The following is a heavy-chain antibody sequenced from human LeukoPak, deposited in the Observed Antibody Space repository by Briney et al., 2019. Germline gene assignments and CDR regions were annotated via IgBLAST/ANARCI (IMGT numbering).Heavy chain of an antibody. CDR1: GGSISSGDYY. Sequence: SETLSLTCTVSGGSISSGDYYWSWIRQPPGKGLEWIGYIYYSGSTYYNPSLKSRVTLSVDTSKNQFSLKLSSVTAADTAVYYCAREAGSSGWYGNDAFDIWGQGTMVTVSS. D-gene: IGHD6-19*01. CDR2: IYYSGST. V-gene: IGHV4-30-4*08. CDR3: AREAGSSGWYGNDAFDI. J-gene: IGHJ3*02.